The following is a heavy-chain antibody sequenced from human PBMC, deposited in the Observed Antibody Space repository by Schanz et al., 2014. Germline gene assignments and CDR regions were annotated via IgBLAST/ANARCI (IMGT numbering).Heavy chain of an antibody. D-gene: IGHD1-1*01. CDR2: ISGSGGST. V-gene: IGHV3-23*01. Sequence: EVQLLESGRGLVQPGGSLRLSCAASGFTFSSYAMSWVRQAPGKGLEWVSAISGSGGSTYYADSVKGRFTISRDNSKNTLYLEMNSLRAEDTALYYCARDRRNADLDYWGQGTLXTVSS. J-gene: IGHJ4*02. CDR1: GFTFSSYA. CDR3: ARDRRNADLDY.